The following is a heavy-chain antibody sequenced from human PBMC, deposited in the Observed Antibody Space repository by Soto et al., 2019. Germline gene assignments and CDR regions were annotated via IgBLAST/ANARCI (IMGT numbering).Heavy chain of an antibody. CDR2: IYYSGST. Sequence: QVQLQESGPGLVKPSETLSLTCTVSGGSISSYYWSWIRQPPGKGLEWIGYIYYSGSTYYIPSLKIRVTISVDTSKTQFSLKLTSVTAADTAVYFCARGGWRQIDYWGQGTLVTVSS. D-gene: IGHD3-3*01. CDR3: ARGGWRQIDY. CDR1: GGSISSYY. V-gene: IGHV4-59*08. J-gene: IGHJ4*02.